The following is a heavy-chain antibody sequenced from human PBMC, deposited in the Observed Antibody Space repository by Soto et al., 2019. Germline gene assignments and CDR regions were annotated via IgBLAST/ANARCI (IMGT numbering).Heavy chain of an antibody. V-gene: IGHV3-66*01. CDR1: EFSVSNND. CDR2: IYRDGST. J-gene: IGHJ3*02. D-gene: IGHD6-13*01. CDR3: ARDFGYASSWLAFDI. Sequence: GGSLRLSCAASEFSVSNNDMSWVRQAPGKGLEWVSLIYRDGSTKYADSVKGRFTVSRDDSKNTLYLQMDHLRADDTAMYYCARDFGYASSWLAFDIWGQGTVVTVSS.